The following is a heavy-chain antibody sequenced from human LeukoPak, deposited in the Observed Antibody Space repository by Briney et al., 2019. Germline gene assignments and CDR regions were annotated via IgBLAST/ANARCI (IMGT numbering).Heavy chain of an antibody. V-gene: IGHV1-18*01. CDR3: ARAVKQGGYYLVVLTPLDY. J-gene: IGHJ4*02. Sequence: ASVKVSCKASGYTFTSYGISWVRQAPGQGLEWMGWISAYNGNTNYAQKLQGRVTMTTDTSTSTAYMELRSLRSDDTAVYYCARAVKQGGYYLVVLTPLDYWGQGTLVTVSS. CDR1: GYTFTSYG. D-gene: IGHD3-22*01. CDR2: ISAYNGNT.